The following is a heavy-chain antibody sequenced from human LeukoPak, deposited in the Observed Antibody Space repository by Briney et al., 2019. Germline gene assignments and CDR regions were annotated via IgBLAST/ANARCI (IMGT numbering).Heavy chain of an antibody. D-gene: IGHD6-25*01. CDR1: GFTFSSYW. Sequence: GGSLRLSCAASGFTFSSYWMSWVRQAPGKGLEWVASIKQDGSEKYYVDSVRGRFTISRDNAKNSLYLQMNSLRAEDTAVYYCAKSSAGGFFDYWGQGTLVTVSS. J-gene: IGHJ4*02. V-gene: IGHV3-7*01. CDR2: IKQDGSEK. CDR3: AKSSAGGFFDY.